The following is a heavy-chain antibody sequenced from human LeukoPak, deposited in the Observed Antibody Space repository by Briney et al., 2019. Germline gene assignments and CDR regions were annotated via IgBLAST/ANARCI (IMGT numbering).Heavy chain of an antibody. Sequence: SETLSLTCTVSGGSISSYYWSWIRQPPGKGLEWIGYIYYSGSTNYNPSLKSRVTISVDTSKNQFSLKLSSVTAADTAVYYCARDAYSSGFFFDYWGQGTLVTASS. V-gene: IGHV4-59*01. CDR1: GGSISSYY. D-gene: IGHD6-19*01. J-gene: IGHJ4*02. CDR3: ARDAYSSGFFFDY. CDR2: IYYSGST.